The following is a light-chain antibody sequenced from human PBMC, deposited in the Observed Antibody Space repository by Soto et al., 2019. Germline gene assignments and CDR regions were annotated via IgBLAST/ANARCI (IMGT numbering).Light chain of an antibody. V-gene: IGKV3-20*01. Sequence: EIVLTQSPGTLSLSPGERATLSCRASQSVSSSYLVWYQQKPGQAPRLLIYGASSRSTGIPDRFSGSRSGNDFTLNISRLEPEDFAVYYCQQYGSSPPYTFGQGTKLEIK. CDR3: QQYGSSPPYT. CDR1: QSVSSSY. CDR2: GAS. J-gene: IGKJ2*01.